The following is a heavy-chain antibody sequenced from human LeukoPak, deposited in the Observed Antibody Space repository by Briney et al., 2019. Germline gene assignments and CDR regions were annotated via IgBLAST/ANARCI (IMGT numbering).Heavy chain of an antibody. CDR2: IYYRGST. J-gene: IGHJ4*02. CDR1: GGSISSYY. V-gene: IGHV4-59*01. Sequence: PSETLSLTCTVSGGSISSYYWSWIRQPPGKGLEWIGYIYYRGSTNYNPSLKSRVTISVDTSKNQFSLKLNSVTVADTAVYYCARANRYDLYFDYWGQGTLVTVSS. D-gene: IGHD5-12*01. CDR3: ARANRYDLYFDY.